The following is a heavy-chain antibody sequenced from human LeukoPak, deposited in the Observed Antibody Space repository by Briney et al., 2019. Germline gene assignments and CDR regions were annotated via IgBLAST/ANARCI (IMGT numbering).Heavy chain of an antibody. Sequence: GGSLRLSCAASGFTFSSYGMHWVRQAPGKGLEWVAVIWYDGSNKYYADSVKGRFTISRDNSKNTLYLKMNSLRAEDTAVYYCAKSLRDIVADLDAFDIWGQGTMVTVSS. V-gene: IGHV3-33*06. CDR3: AKSLRDIVADLDAFDI. CDR1: GFTFSSYG. J-gene: IGHJ3*02. CDR2: IWYDGSNK. D-gene: IGHD2-15*01.